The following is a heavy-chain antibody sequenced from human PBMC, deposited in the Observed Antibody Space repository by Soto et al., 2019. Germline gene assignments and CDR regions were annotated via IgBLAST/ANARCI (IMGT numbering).Heavy chain of an antibody. CDR2: IYSGGST. D-gene: IGHD6-6*01. CDR3: ARDRSSSSFEAFDI. Sequence: GGSLRLSCAASGFTVSSNYMSCVRQAPGKGLEWVSVIYSGGSTDYADSVKGRFTISRDNSKNTLYLQMSSLRAEDTAVYYCARDRSSSSFEAFDIWGQGPMVTVS. CDR1: GFTVSSNY. J-gene: IGHJ3*02. V-gene: IGHV3-53*01.